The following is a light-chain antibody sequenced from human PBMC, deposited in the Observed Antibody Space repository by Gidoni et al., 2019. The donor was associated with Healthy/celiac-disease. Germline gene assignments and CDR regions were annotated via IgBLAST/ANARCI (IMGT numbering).Light chain of an antibody. Sequence: DIQMTQSPSTLSASVGDRVTITCRASQSISSWLAWYQQKPGKAPKLLIYKASSLESGVPSRFSGSGSVTEFTLTFSSLQPDDFATYYCQQYNSYSRTFGQGTKVEIK. CDR3: QQYNSYSRT. CDR2: KAS. V-gene: IGKV1-5*03. CDR1: QSISSW. J-gene: IGKJ1*01.